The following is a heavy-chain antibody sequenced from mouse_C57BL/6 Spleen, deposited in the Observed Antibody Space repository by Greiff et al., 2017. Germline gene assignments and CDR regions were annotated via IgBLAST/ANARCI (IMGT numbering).Heavy chain of an antibody. V-gene: IGHV1-55*01. Sequence: QVQLQQSGAELVKPGASVKMSCKASGYTFTSYWITWVKQRPGQGLEWIGDIYPGSGSTNYNEKFKSKATLTVDTSSSTAYMQLSSLTSEDSAVYYCASLDDYDAYYYAMDYWGQGTSVTVSS. CDR2: IYPGSGST. J-gene: IGHJ4*01. CDR1: GYTFTSYW. D-gene: IGHD2-4*01. CDR3: ASLDDYDAYYYAMDY.